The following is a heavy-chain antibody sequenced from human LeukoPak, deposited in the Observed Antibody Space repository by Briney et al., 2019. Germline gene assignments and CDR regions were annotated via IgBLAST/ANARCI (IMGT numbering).Heavy chain of an antibody. J-gene: IGHJ4*02. CDR3: AADFSGYDYYDY. D-gene: IGHD5-12*01. CDR2: IVVGSGNT. V-gene: IGHV1-58*01. Sequence: VASVKVSCKASGFTFTSSAVQWVRQARGQRLEWIRWIVVGSGNTNYAQKFQERVTITRDMSTSTAYMELSSLRSEDTAVYYCAADFSGYDYYDYWGQGTLVTVSS. CDR1: GFTFTSSA.